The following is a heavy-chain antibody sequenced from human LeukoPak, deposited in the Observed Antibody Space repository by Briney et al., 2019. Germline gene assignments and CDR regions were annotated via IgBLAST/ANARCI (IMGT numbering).Heavy chain of an antibody. J-gene: IGHJ4*02. V-gene: IGHV3-21*01. Sequence: GGSPRLSCAASGFTFSSYSMNWIRQAPGEGLEWVSSISSSTSYIYYADSVKGRFTISKDNAKNSLYLQMNSLRAEDTAVYYCARAGGSTVSHSDYWGQGTLVTVSS. D-gene: IGHD4-17*01. CDR1: GFTFSSYS. CDR3: ARAGGSTVSHSDY. CDR2: ISSSTSYI.